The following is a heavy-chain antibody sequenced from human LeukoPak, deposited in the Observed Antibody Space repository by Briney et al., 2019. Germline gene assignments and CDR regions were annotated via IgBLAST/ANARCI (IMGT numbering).Heavy chain of an antibody. J-gene: IGHJ3*02. CDR2: ISSSSSYI. V-gene: IGHV3-21*01. Sequence: GGSLRLSCAASGFTFSSYSMNWVRQAPGKGLEWVSSISSSSSYIYYADSVKGRFTISRDNAKNSLYLQMNSLRAEDTAVYYCARRNVAVVAAFDIWGQGTMVTVSS. CDR3: ARRNVAVVAAFDI. D-gene: IGHD2-15*01. CDR1: GFTFSSYS.